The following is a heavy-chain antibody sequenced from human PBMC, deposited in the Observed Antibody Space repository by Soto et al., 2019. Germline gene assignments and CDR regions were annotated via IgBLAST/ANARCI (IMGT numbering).Heavy chain of an antibody. Sequence: HVQLQQSGPGLVKPSETLSLTCTVSGGSISTYYWSWIRQPPGKGLEWIGYIYYGGSANYNPSLESRVTISLDRSKKQFSLRLNSVTAADTAVYYCSRGGHCTDGVCSALDYWGQGTLVTVSS. CDR1: GGSISTYY. D-gene: IGHD2-8*01. V-gene: IGHV4-59*08. CDR3: SRGGHCTDGVCSALDY. CDR2: IYYGGSA. J-gene: IGHJ4*02.